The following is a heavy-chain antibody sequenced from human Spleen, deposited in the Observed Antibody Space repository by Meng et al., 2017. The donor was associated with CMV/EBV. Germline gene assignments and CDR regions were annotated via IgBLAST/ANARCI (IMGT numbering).Heavy chain of an antibody. V-gene: IGHV4-34*01. D-gene: IGHD2-2*01. CDR1: GGSFSGYY. CDR2: INHSGST. Sequence: SETLSLTCAVYGGSFSGYYWSWIRQPPGKGLEWIGEINHSGSTNSNPSLKSRVTISVDTSKNQFPLKLCSVTAADTAVYYCARGSSPCRVISCYLHVDYWGQGTLVTVSS. J-gene: IGHJ4*02. CDR3: ARGSSPCRVISCYLHVDY.